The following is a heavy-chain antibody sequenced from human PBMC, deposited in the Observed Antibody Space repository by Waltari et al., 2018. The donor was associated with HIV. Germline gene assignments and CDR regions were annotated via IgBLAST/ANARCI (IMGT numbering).Heavy chain of an antibody. V-gene: IGHV3-21*05. J-gene: IGHJ6*02. CDR1: GSTFSTFS. CDR3: ARSITVAGTRGLGMDV. Sequence: EVQLVESGGGMVKSGESLRLSCAASGSTFSTFSFNWVRQAPGKGRWGVAYISGGSNFMYYANSVKGRFTISRDNAKNSVYLQMNSLRAEDTAQYYCARSITVAGTRGLGMDVWGQGTTVTVSS. D-gene: IGHD6-19*01. CDR2: ISGGSNFM.